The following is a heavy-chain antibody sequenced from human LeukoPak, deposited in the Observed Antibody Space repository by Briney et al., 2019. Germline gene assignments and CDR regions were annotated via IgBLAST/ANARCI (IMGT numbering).Heavy chain of an antibody. CDR1: GFTFSSYW. J-gene: IGHJ4*02. V-gene: IGHV3-74*01. Sequence: GGSLRLSCAASGFTFSSYWMHWVRHAPGKGLVWVSRINSDGSSTSYADSVKGRFTISRDNAKNTLYLQMNSLRAEDTAVYYCAKDTKSPYYFDYWGQGTLVTVSS. CDR3: AKDTKSPYYFDY. CDR2: INSDGSST.